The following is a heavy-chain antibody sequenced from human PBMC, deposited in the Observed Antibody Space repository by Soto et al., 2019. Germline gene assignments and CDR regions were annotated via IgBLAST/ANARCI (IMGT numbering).Heavy chain of an antibody. J-gene: IGHJ4*02. Sequence: QVQLVQSGAEVKTPGSSVKVSCKASGDTFTTNSLNWVRQAPGQGLELMGGIIPVVGTPKYAQKYQDRVTITEDKSTNTAYMELSSLRSDDTAVYYCARGLLYATTYFDYWGQGTPVTVSS. CDR3: ARGLLYATTYFDY. V-gene: IGHV1-69*06. D-gene: IGHD2-8*01. CDR2: IIPVVGTP. CDR1: GDTFTTNS.